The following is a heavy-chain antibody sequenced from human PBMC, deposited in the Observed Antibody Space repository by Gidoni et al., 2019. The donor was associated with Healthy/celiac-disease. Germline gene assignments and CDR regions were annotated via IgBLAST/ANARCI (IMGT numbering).Heavy chain of an antibody. CDR2: IYHSGST. J-gene: IGHJ6*03. CDR1: GGSISSSNW. V-gene: IGHV4-4*02. Sequence: QVQLQESGPGLVKPSGTLSLTCAVSGGSISSSNWWSWVRQPPGKGLEWIGEIYHSGSTNYNPSLKSRVTISVDKSKNQFSLKLSSVTAADTAVYYCARDGVDTAMVSIRYYYYYMDVWGKGTTVTVSS. D-gene: IGHD5-18*01. CDR3: ARDGVDTAMVSIRYYYYYMDV.